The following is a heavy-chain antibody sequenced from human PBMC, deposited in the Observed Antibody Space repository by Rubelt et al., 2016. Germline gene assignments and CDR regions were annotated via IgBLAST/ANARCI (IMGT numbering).Heavy chain of an antibody. Sequence: QVQLVRSGAEVKKPGASVKVSCKASGYTFTTYGISWVRQAPGQGLEWMGWISAYNGNTNYAQKLKGRVTMTTDTATSTAYMELRSLRADDTAVYYCARDPTTRFTSTGWFDPWGQGTLVTVSS. CDR2: ISAYNGNT. CDR3: ARDPTTRFTSTGWFDP. CDR1: GYTFTTYG. J-gene: IGHJ5*02. V-gene: IGHV1-18*01. D-gene: IGHD5-12*01.